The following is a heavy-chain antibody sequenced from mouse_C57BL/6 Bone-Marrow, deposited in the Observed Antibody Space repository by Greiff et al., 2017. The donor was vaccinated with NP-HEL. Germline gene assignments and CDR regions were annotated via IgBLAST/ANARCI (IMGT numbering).Heavy chain of an antibody. CDR3: ARGDYGSPYYYAMDY. V-gene: IGHV1-80*01. Sequence: VQLQQSGAELVKPGASVKISCKAPGYAFSSYWMNWVKQRPGKGLEWIGQIYPGDGDTNYNGKFKGKATLTADKSSSTAYMQLSSLTSEDSAVYFCARGDYGSPYYYAMDYWGQGTSVTVSS. CDR1: GYAFSSYW. D-gene: IGHD1-1*01. CDR2: IYPGDGDT. J-gene: IGHJ4*01.